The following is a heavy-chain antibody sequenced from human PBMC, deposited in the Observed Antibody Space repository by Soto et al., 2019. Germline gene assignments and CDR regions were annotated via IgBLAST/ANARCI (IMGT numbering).Heavy chain of an antibody. CDR3: AREIVVVAAAIWVGYSYGTDV. CDR1: GYTFTGYD. Sequence: ASVKVSCKASGYTFTGYDMHWVRQAPGQGLEWMGWINPNTGGTNYAQKFQGWVTMTRDTSISTAYMELSRLRSDDTAVYYCAREIVVVAAAIWVGYSYGTDVWGQGTTVTVSS. J-gene: IGHJ6*02. D-gene: IGHD2-2*02. CDR2: INPNTGGT. V-gene: IGHV1-2*04.